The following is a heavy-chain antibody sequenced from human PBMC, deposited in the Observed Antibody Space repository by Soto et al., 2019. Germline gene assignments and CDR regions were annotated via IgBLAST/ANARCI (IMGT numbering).Heavy chain of an antibody. CDR3: TLLAVAGHYFDY. CDR2: INHSGST. CDR1: GGPFSGYY. D-gene: IGHD6-19*01. J-gene: IGHJ4*02. Sequence: SETLSLTCAVYGGPFSGYYWSWIRQPPGKGLEWIGEINHSGSTNYNPSLKSRVTISVDTSKNQFSLKLSSVTAADTAVYYCTLLAVAGHYFDYWGQGTLVTVSS. V-gene: IGHV4-34*01.